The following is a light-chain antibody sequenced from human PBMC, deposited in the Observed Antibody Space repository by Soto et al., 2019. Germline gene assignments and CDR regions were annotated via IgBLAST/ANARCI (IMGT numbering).Light chain of an antibody. CDR2: AAS. Sequence: DIQMTQSPSSVSASVGDRVTITCRASQAISTWLAWYQQKPGKAPKLRIYAASNLQTGVPSRFSGSGSGTDFTLTISSLQPEDFATYYCQQANSFPRTFGQGTKVEIK. V-gene: IGKV1D-12*01. CDR3: QQANSFPRT. CDR1: QAISTW. J-gene: IGKJ1*01.